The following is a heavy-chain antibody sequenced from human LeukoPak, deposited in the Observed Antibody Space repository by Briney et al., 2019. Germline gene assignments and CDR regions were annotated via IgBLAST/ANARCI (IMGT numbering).Heavy chain of an antibody. D-gene: IGHD3-22*01. CDR3: ARVPPYYYDSSGHFVSAFDI. J-gene: IGHJ3*02. CDR2: IYYSGST. CDR1: GGSISSYY. Sequence: SETLSLTCTISGGSISSYYWSWIRQPPGKGLEWIGYIYYSGSTNYNPSLKSRVTISVDTSKNQFSLKLRSVTAADTAVYFCARVPPYYYDSSGHFVSAFDIWGQGTMVTVSP. V-gene: IGHV4-59*01.